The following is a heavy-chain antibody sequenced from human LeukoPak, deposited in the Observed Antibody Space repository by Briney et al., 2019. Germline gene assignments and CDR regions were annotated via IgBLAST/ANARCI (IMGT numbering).Heavy chain of an antibody. J-gene: IGHJ4*02. CDR1: GGSISSYY. V-gene: IGHV4-59*01. CDR3: ARVNIAAAGTGNYFDY. D-gene: IGHD6-13*01. Sequence: SETLSLKCTVSGGSISSYYWSCIRQPPGKGLEGRVYIYYSGSTNYNPSPKSRVTISVDTSKTQFSLKLSSVTAADTAVYYCARVNIAAAGTGNYFDYWGQGTLVTVSS. CDR2: IYYSGST.